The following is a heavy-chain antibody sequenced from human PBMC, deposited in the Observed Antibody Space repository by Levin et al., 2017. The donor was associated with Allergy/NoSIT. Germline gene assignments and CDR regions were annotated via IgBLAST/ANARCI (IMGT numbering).Heavy chain of an antibody. J-gene: IGHJ4*02. V-gene: IGHV4-34*01. CDR2: INHSGST. Sequence: SETLSLTCAVYGGSFSGYYWSWIRQPPGKGLEWIGEINHSGSTNYNPSLKSRVTISVDTSNNQFSLKLSSVTAADTAVYYCARDWITGTTGFDYWGQGTLVTVSS. D-gene: IGHD1-7*01. CDR3: ARDWITGTTGFDY. CDR1: GGSFSGYY.